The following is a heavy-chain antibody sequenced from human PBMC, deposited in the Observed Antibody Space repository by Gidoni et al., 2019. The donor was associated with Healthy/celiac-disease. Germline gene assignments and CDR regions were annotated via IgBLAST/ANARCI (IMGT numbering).Heavy chain of an antibody. D-gene: IGHD3-3*01. CDR3: AVGSITIFGVVTNYYYYYGMDV. CDR1: GGTFSSYA. V-gene: IGHV1-69*01. Sequence: QVQLVQSGAEVKKPGSSVKVSCKASGGTFSSYAISWVRQAPGQGLEWMGGIIPIFGTANYAQKFQGRVTITADESTSTAYMELSSLRSEDTAVYYCAVGSITIFGVVTNYYYYYGMDVWGQGTTVTVSS. CDR2: IIPIFGTA. J-gene: IGHJ6*02.